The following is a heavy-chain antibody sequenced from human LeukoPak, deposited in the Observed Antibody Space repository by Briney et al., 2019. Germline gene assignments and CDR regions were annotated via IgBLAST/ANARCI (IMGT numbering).Heavy chain of an antibody. V-gene: IGHV4-39*07. Sequence: SETLSLTCTVSGDSISSNSYYWGWIRQPPGKGLEWIGSIYYSGSTNYNPSLKSRVTISVDTSKNQFSLKLSSVTAADTAVYYCARSDYYGSGSYYPGVFDPWGQGTLVTVSS. CDR3: ARSDYYGSGSYYPGVFDP. CDR2: IYYSGST. D-gene: IGHD3-10*01. J-gene: IGHJ5*02. CDR1: GDSISSNSYY.